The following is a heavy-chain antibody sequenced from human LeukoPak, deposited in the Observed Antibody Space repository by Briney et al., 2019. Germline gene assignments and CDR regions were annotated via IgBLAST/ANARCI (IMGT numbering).Heavy chain of an antibody. D-gene: IGHD4-11*01. CDR1: GYTFTGYY. CDR2: INPNSGGT. J-gene: IGHJ4*02. V-gene: IGHV1-2*02. CDR3: ARDVDYRNNAVDSDY. Sequence: ASVKVSCKASGYTFTGYYMHWVRRAPGQGLEWMGWINPNSGGTNYAQKFQGRVTMTRDTSISTAYMELSRLRSDDTAVYYCARDVDYRNNAVDSDYWGQGTLVTVSS.